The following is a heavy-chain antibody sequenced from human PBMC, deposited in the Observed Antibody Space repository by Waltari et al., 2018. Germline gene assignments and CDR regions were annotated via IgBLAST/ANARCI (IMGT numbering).Heavy chain of an antibody. Sequence: QVQLQESGPGLVKPSQTLSLTCTVSGGSISSGDYYWSWIRQPPGKGLEWIGYIDYSGSTSNTPTHRSRVTITVAAYTNQCSLTLSSVTAADTAVYYCARVVPRYYYGMDVWGQGTTVTVSS. J-gene: IGHJ6*02. CDR3: ARVVPRYYYGMDV. V-gene: IGHV4-30-4*01. CDR2: IDYSGST. CDR1: GGSISSGDYY.